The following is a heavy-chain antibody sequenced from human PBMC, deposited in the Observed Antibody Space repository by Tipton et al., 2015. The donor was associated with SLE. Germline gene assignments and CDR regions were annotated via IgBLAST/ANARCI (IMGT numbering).Heavy chain of an antibody. V-gene: IGHV4-59*08. D-gene: IGHD3-16*01. J-gene: IGHJ4*02. CDR1: GGSLSSYY. CDR3: ATQGYYDSSFDH. CDR2: LSYSGST. Sequence: TLSLTCTVSGGSLSSYYWSWIRQSPEKGLEWIGYLSYSGSTNYNPSLESRVTISVDTSKNQFSLKLSSVTAADTAVYYCATQGYYDSSFDHWGQGTLVTVPS.